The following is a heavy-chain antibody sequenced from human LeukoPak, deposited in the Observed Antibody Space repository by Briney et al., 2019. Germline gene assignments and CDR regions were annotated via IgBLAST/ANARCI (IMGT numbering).Heavy chain of an antibody. V-gene: IGHV3-74*01. CDR2: VNIDGSIT. CDR1: GFGFSSYW. Sequence: GGSLRLSCASSGFGFSSYWMHWVRQAPGKGLVWVSSVNIDGSITNYADSVKGRFIISRDNAKNTLYLQMNSLRAEETAVYYCATESGVTALDNWGQGTLVTVSS. CDR3: ATESGVTALDN. D-gene: IGHD2-21*02. J-gene: IGHJ4*02.